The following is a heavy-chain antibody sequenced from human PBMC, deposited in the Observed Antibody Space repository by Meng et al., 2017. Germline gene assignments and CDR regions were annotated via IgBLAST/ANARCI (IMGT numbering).Heavy chain of an antibody. V-gene: IGHV3-30*04. CDR2: ISYDGSNK. D-gene: IGHD6-19*01. Sequence: GESLKISCAASRFTFSSYAMHWVRQAPGKGLEWVAVISYDGSNKYYADSVKGRFTISRDNSKNTLYLQMNSLRAEDTAVYYCARGLIAVAGTLFDYWGQGTLVTVSS. CDR1: RFTFSSYA. J-gene: IGHJ4*02. CDR3: ARGLIAVAGTLFDY.